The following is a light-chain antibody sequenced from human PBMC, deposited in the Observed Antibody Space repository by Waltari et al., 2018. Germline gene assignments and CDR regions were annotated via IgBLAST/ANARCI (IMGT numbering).Light chain of an antibody. V-gene: IGLV1-51*02. CDR1: ASHIGNNS. CDR2: GND. CDR3: GTWDNTLSAV. J-gene: IGLJ2*01. Sequence: QSVLTQPPSVSAAPGQKVTISCPGSASHIGNNSVSWYQQFPGAAPKVLIYGNDKRSTGIPDRFSGSKSGTSATLDITGLQAGDEADYYCGTWDNTLSAVFGGGTKVTVL.